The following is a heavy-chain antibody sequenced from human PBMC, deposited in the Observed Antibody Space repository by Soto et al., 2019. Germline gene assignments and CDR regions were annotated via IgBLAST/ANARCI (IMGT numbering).Heavy chain of an antibody. CDR1: GYTFTSHH. Sequence: QVQFVQSGAEEREPGASVKVTCKTSGYTFTSHHIHWVRQAPGQWLEWMGLINAGDGYTQYSRTFQDRVTFSRDTSAGTDYMEFSGLTYEDTAVYYCARAIGMVAIDYWGQGTLVTVSS. CDR3: ARAIGMVAIDY. D-gene: IGHD3-10*01. J-gene: IGHJ4*02. CDR2: INAGDGYT. V-gene: IGHV1-3*05.